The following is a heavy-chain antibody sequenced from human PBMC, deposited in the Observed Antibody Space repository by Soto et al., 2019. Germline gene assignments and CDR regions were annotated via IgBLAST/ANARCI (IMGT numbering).Heavy chain of an antibody. CDR1: GYTFTSYG. CDR2: ISAYNGNT. J-gene: IGHJ4*02. Sequence: ASVKVSCKASGYTFTSYGISWVRQAPGQGLEWMGWISAYNGNTNYAQKLQGRVTMTTDTSTSTAYMGLRSLRSDDTAVYYCARDIVAPMTRRRGFDYWGQGTLVTVSS. V-gene: IGHV1-18*01. CDR3: ARDIVAPMTRRRGFDY. D-gene: IGHD2-15*01.